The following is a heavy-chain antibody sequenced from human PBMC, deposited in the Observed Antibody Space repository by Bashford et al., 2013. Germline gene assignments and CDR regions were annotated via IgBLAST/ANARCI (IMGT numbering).Heavy chain of an antibody. CDR2: IYPGDSDT. J-gene: IGHJ3*02. CDR1: GYSFTSYW. D-gene: IGHD5-24*01. V-gene: IGHV5-51*01. CDR3: ARHNGMATKAPAFDI. Sequence: GESLKISCKGSGYSFTSYWIGWVRQMPGKGLEWMGIIYPGDSDTRYSPSFQGQVTISADKSISTAYLQWSSLKASDTAMYYCARHNGMATKAPAFDIWGQGTMVTVSS.